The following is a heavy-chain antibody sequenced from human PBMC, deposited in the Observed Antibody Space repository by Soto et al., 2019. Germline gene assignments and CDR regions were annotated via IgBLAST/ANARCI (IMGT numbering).Heavy chain of an antibody. D-gene: IGHD3-10*02. CDR2: IYYSGST. Sequence: SETLSLTCTVSGGSISSSSYYWGWIRQPPGKGLEWIGSIYYSGSTYYNPSLKSRVTISVDTSKNQFSLKLSSVTAADTAVYYCARPVQIPQYYYGMDVWGQGTTVTVS. J-gene: IGHJ6*02. V-gene: IGHV4-39*01. CDR1: GGSISSSSYY. CDR3: ARPVQIPQYYYGMDV.